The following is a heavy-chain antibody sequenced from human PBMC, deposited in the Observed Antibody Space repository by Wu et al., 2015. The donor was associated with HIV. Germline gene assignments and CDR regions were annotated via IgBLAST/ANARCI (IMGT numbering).Heavy chain of an antibody. Sequence: QVQLVQSGAEVKKPGASVKVSCKASGYTFTGYYMHWVRQAPGQGLEWMGWINPNSGGTNYAQKFQGRVTMTRDTSISTAYMELSRLRSDDTAVYYCARGSLIAAAGMFSPEHWYFDLWGRGTLVTVSS. V-gene: IGHV1-2*02. D-gene: IGHD6-13*01. CDR2: INPNSGGT. J-gene: IGHJ2*01. CDR3: ARGSLIAAAGMFSPEHWYFDL. CDR1: GYTFTGYY.